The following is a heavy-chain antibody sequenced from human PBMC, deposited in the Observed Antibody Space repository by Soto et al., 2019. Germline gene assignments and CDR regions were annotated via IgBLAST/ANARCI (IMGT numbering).Heavy chain of an antibody. J-gene: IGHJ5*02. CDR2: IYYSGST. CDR1: GGSISSYY. V-gene: IGHV4-59*01. Sequence: SETLSLTCTVSGGSISSYYWSWIRQPPGKGLEWIGYIYYSGSTNYNPSLKSRVTISVDTSKNQFSLKLSSVTAADTAVYYCARGIAAAALDPWGQGTLVTISS. CDR3: ARGIAAAALDP. D-gene: IGHD6-13*01.